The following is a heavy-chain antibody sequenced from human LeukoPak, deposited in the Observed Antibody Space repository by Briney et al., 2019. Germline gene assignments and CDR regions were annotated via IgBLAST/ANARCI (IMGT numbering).Heavy chain of an antibody. J-gene: IGHJ4*02. CDR2: FDPEDGET. V-gene: IGHV1-24*01. CDR1: GYTLTELS. CDR3: ATRAVAAAGADY. Sequence: EASVKLSCKVSGYTLTELSMHWVRQAPGKGLEWMGGFDPEDGETIYAQKFQGRVTMTEDTSTDTAYMELSSLRSEDTAVYYCATRAVAAAGADYWGQGTLVTVSS. D-gene: IGHD6-13*01.